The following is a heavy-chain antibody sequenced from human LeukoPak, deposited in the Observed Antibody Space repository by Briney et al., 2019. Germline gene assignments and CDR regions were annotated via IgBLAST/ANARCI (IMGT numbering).Heavy chain of an antibody. CDR1: GGSISSYY. Sequence: SETLSLTCTVSGGSISSYYWSWIRQPPGKGLEWIGYIYYSGSTNYNPSLKSRVTISVDTSKNQFSLKLSSVTAADTAVYYRAGNYYYDSSGYYRYAFDIWGQGTMVTVSS. CDR3: AGNYYYDSSGYYRYAFDI. D-gene: IGHD3-22*01. J-gene: IGHJ3*02. V-gene: IGHV4-59*01. CDR2: IYYSGST.